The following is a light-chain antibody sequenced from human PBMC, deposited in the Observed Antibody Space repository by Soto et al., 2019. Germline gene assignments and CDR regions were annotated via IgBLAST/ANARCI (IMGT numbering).Light chain of an antibody. CDR2: DVS. V-gene: IGLV2-14*01. Sequence: QSALTQPASVSGSPGQWITISCTGTSSDIGGYNYVSWYQQHPGKAPKFMIYDVSNRPSGVSTLFSGSKSGNTASLTISGLQAEDEADYYCNSYTTSNTRQIVFGTGTKVTVL. J-gene: IGLJ1*01. CDR3: NSYTTSNTRQIV. CDR1: SSDIGGYNY.